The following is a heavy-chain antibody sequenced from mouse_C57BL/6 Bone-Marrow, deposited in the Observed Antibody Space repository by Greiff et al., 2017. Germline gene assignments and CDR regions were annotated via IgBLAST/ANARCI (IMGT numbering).Heavy chain of an antibody. CDR3: ARHCYGSSFDY. CDR1: GFTFSSYG. Sequence: EVKLMESGGDLVKPGGSLKLSCAASGFTFSSYGMSWVRQTPDNRLEWVATISSGGRYTYYPDSVKGRFTISRDNAKNTLYMQMSSLESEDTAMYYCARHCYGSSFDYWGQGTTLTVSS. D-gene: IGHD1-1*01. CDR2: ISSGGRYT. J-gene: IGHJ2*01. V-gene: IGHV5-6*01.